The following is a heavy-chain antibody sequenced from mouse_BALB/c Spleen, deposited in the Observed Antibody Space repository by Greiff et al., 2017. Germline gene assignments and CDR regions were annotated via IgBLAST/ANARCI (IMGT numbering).Heavy chain of an antibody. J-gene: IGHJ2*01. D-gene: IGHD4-1*01. Sequence: QVQLQQPGAELVKPGASVKLSCKASGYTFTSYWMHWVKQRPGQGLEWIGEINPSNGRTNYNEKFKGKATLTADKSSSTAYMQLSSLTSDDSAVYFCARGPPLGRGYFDYWGQGTTLTVSS. CDR1: GYTFTSYW. V-gene: IGHV1S81*02. CDR2: INPSNGRT. CDR3: ARGPPLGRGYFDY.